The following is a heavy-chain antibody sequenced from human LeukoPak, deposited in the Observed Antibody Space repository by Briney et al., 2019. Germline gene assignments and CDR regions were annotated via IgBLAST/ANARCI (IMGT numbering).Heavy chain of an antibody. CDR3: ARQGIAARNDAFDI. J-gene: IGHJ3*02. CDR1: GYTFTSYY. CDR2: INPSGGST. Sequence: ASVKVSCKASGYTFTSYYMHWVRQAPGQGLEWMGIINPSGGSTSYAQKFQGRVTMTRDTSISTAYMELSRLRSDDTAIYYCARQGIAARNDAFDIWGQGTMVTVSS. D-gene: IGHD6-6*01. V-gene: IGHV1-46*01.